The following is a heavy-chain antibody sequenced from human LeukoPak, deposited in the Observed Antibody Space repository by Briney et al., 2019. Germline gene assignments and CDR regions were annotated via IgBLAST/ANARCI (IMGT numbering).Heavy chain of an antibody. Sequence: SETLSLTCTVYGGSFSGYYWSWIRQPPGKGLEWIGEINHSGSTNYNPSLKSRVTISVDTSKNQFSLKLSSVTAADTAVYYCARGRLGRRRFDDWGQGTLVTVSS. CDR1: GGSFSGYY. J-gene: IGHJ4*02. CDR3: ARGRLGRRRFDD. D-gene: IGHD3-16*01. V-gene: IGHV4-34*01. CDR2: INHSGST.